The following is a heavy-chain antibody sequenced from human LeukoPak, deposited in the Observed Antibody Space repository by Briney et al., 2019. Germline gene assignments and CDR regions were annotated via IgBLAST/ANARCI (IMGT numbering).Heavy chain of an antibody. Sequence: PGGSLRLSCAASGFTFSSYAMSWVRQAPGKGLEWVSAISGSGGSTYYADSVKGRFTISRDNSKNTLYLQMNSLRAEDTAVYYCARGQEFMAGTPYYYYGMDVWGQGTTVTVSS. CDR3: ARGQEFMAGTPYYYYGMDV. CDR1: GFTFSSYA. V-gene: IGHV3-23*01. CDR2: ISGSGGST. D-gene: IGHD6-19*01. J-gene: IGHJ6*02.